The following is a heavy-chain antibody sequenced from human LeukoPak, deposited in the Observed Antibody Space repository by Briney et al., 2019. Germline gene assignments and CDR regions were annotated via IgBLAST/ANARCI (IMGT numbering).Heavy chain of an antibody. CDR1: GFTFSSYA. Sequence: GGSLRLSCAASGFTFSSYAMSWVRQAPGKGLEWVSSISSSSSYIYYADSVKGRFTISRDNAKNSLYLQMNSLRAEDTAVYYCARDRRYCGGGSCYSGEHYYYYGMDVWGQGTTVTVSS. CDR3: ARDRRYCGGGSCYSGEHYYYYGMDV. V-gene: IGHV3-21*01. CDR2: ISSSSSYI. D-gene: IGHD2-15*01. J-gene: IGHJ6*02.